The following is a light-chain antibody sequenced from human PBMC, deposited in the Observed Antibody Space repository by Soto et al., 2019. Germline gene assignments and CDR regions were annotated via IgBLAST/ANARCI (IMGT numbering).Light chain of an antibody. V-gene: IGKV3-11*01. CDR2: DAS. Sequence: EIVLTQSPATLSLSPGETATLSCRASQSVSGYIGWYQQKPGQAPRLLIYDASNRATGIPARFSGSGSGTDFTLTISSLQPEDFATYYCQQSYSTPYSFGQGTKVDIK. CDR3: QQSYSTPYS. J-gene: IGKJ2*03. CDR1: QSVSGY.